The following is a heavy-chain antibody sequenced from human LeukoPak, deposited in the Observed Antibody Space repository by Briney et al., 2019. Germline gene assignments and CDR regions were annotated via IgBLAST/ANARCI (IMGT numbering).Heavy chain of an antibody. J-gene: IGHJ4*02. V-gene: IGHV3-21*01. CDR3: ARGYGDYGKYYFDS. D-gene: IGHD4-17*01. CDR1: GFTFSTFP. Sequence: PGGSLRLSCAASGFTFSTFPMNWVRQAPGKGLEWVSSISSGSGYIYYADSVKGRFTISRANAKNPLYLQMNSLRAEDTAVYYCARGYGDYGKYYFDSWGQGTLVTVSS. CDR2: ISSGSGYI.